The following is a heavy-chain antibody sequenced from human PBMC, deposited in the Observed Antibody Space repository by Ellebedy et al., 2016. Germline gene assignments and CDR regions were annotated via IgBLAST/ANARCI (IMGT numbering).Heavy chain of an antibody. CDR1: GFTFSSYA. J-gene: IGHJ4*02. CDR2: ISHDGSKK. D-gene: IGHD2-21*01. V-gene: IGHV3-30*18. CDR3: AKDSRGRTYFGDLDY. Sequence: GGSLRLXCAASGFTFSSYAMHWVRQAPGKGLEWVALISHDGSKKDYGESVKGRFIISRDNSKNTLDLQMNSLRPEDTAVYYCAKDSRGRTYFGDLDYWGQGTLVIVSS.